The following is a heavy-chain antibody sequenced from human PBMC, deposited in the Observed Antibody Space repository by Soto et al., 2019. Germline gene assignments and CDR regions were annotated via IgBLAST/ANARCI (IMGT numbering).Heavy chain of an antibody. CDR1: GFTFSSYE. V-gene: IGHV3-48*03. CDR3: ARIGTTGTAPRDY. CDR2: ISSSGSTI. Sequence: GGSLRLSXAASGFTFSSYEMNWVRQAPGKGLERVSYISSSGSTIYYADSVKGRFTISRDNAKNSLYLQMNSLRAEDTAVYYCARIGTTGTAPRDYWGQGTLVTVSS. D-gene: IGHD1-1*01. J-gene: IGHJ4*02.